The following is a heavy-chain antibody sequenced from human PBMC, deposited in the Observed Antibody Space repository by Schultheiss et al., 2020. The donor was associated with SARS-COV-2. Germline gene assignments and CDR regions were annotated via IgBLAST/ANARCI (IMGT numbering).Heavy chain of an antibody. CDR3: ARPLAVAGTTWFDP. V-gene: IGHV3-64D*06. J-gene: IGHJ5*02. CDR1: GFTFSSYA. D-gene: IGHD6-19*01. Sequence: GSLRLSCSASGFTFSSYAMHWVRQAPGKGLEYVSAISSNGGSTYYADSVKGRFTISRDNSKNTLYLQMSSLRAEDTAVYYCARPLAVAGTTWFDPWGQGTLVTVSS. CDR2: ISSNGGST.